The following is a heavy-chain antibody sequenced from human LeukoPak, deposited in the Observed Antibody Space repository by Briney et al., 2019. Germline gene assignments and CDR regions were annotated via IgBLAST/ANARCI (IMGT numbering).Heavy chain of an antibody. J-gene: IGHJ5*02. CDR1: GLTVSKNY. CDR2: IYSGGST. CDR3: ARVLIRRHYETSGYYYDDP. V-gene: IGHV3-53*01. Sequence: GGSLRLSCAASGLTVSKNYMSWVRQAPGKGLESVSVIYSGGSTYYADSVRGRFTISRDNSKNTLYLQMNSLRVEDTAVYYCARVLIRRHYETSGYYYDDPWGQGTLVTVSS. D-gene: IGHD3-22*01.